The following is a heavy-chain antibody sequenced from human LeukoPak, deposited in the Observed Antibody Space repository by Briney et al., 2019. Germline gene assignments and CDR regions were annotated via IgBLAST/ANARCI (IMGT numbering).Heavy chain of an antibody. V-gene: IGHV1-2*02. D-gene: IGHD1-26*01. CDR1: GYTFTGYY. CDR2: INPNSGGT. CDR3: ARPWSYFSDDAFDI. Sequence: GASVKVSCKASGYTFTGYYMHWVRQAPGQGLEWMGWINPNSGGTNYAQKFQGRVTMTRDTSISTAYMELSRLRSDDTAVYYCARPWSYFSDDAFDIWGQGTMVTVSS. J-gene: IGHJ3*02.